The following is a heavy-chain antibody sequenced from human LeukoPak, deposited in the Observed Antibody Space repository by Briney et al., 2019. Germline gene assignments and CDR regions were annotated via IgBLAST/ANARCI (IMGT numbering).Heavy chain of an antibody. CDR2: IIPIFGTA. D-gene: IGHD6-13*01. Sequence: SVKVSCKASGGTFSSYAISWVRQAPGQGLEWMGGIIPIFGTANYAQKFQGRVTITADKSTSTAYMELSSLRSEDTAVYYCAGRVAAISYFFDYWGQGTLVTVSS. V-gene: IGHV1-69*06. J-gene: IGHJ4*02. CDR3: AGRVAAISYFFDY. CDR1: GGTFSSYA.